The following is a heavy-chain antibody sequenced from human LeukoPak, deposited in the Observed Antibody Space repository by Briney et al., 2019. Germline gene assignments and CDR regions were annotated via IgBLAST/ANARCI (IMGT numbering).Heavy chain of an antibody. CDR1: GGSISSYY. Sequence: SETPSLTCTVSGGSISSYYWSWIRQPPGKGLEWIGYIYYSGSTNYNPSLKSRVTISVDTSKNQFSLKLSSVTAADTAVYYCARDGYNYRGLDYWGQGTLVTVSS. V-gene: IGHV4-59*01. J-gene: IGHJ4*02. D-gene: IGHD5-24*01. CDR2: IYYSGST. CDR3: ARDGYNYRGLDY.